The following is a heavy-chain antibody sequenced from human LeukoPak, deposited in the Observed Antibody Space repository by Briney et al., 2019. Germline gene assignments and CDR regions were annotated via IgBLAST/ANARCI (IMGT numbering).Heavy chain of an antibody. Sequence: GGSLRLSCAASGFTFSSYSMNWVRQAPGKGLEWVSSISSSSSYIYYADSVKGRFTISRDNAKNSLYLQMNSLRAEDTAVYYCAKEGENTAMVSRFDYWGQGTLVTVSS. J-gene: IGHJ4*02. CDR2: ISSSSSYI. CDR3: AKEGENTAMVSRFDY. D-gene: IGHD5-18*01. V-gene: IGHV3-21*04. CDR1: GFTFSSYS.